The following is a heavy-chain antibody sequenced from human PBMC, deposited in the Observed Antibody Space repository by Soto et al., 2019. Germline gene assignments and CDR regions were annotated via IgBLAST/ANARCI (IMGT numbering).Heavy chain of an antibody. J-gene: IGHJ4*02. D-gene: IGHD4-17*01. CDR3: ARRPPYGDLGTVFDY. CDR1: GGSFSGYY. Sequence: PSETLSLTCAVYGGSFSGYYWSWIRQPPGKGLEWIGEINHSGSTNYNPSLKSRVTISVDTSKNQFSLKLSSVTAADTAVYYCARRPPYGDLGTVFDYWGQGTLVTGS. CDR2: INHSGST. V-gene: IGHV4-34*01.